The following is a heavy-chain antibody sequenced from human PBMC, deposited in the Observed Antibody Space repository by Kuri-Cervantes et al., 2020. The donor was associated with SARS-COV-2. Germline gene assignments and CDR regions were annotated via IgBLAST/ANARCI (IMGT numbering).Heavy chain of an antibody. CDR3: ATFGGSYPKYYFDY. Sequence: ASVKVSCKASGYTFTSYGINWVRQAPGQGLEWMGWINPNSGGTDYAQKFQGRVTMTRDTSISTAYMELSRLRSEDTAVYYCATFGGSYPKYYFDYWGQGTLVTVSS. V-gene: IGHV1-2*02. CDR2: INPNSGGT. D-gene: IGHD1-26*01. J-gene: IGHJ4*02. CDR1: GYTFTSYG.